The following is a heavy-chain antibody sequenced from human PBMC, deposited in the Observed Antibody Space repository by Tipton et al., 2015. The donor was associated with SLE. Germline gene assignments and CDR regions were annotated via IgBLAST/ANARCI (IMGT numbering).Heavy chain of an antibody. CDR3: AGAWQGYCSGGTCYVLDY. V-gene: IGHV4-34*01. CDR2: IADTGSP. Sequence: TLSLTCAVYGGSFSGYHWTWIRQPPGQGLEWIGEIADTGSPNYHPSLKSRVTISVDTSKNQFSLKLRSVTAADTAVYYCAGAWQGYCSGGTCYVLDYWGQGTLVTVSS. CDR1: GGSFSGYH. J-gene: IGHJ4*02. D-gene: IGHD2-15*01.